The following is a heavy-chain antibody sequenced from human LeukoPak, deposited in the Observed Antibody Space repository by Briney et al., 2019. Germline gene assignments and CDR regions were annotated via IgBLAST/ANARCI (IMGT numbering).Heavy chain of an antibody. CDR3: AVVVVAAEVDY. D-gene: IGHD2-15*01. J-gene: IGHJ4*02. CDR1: GGTFSSYA. V-gene: IGHV1-69*05. CDR2: IIPIFGTA. Sequence: GSSVKVSCKASGGTFSSYAISWVRQAPGRGLEWMGRIIPIFGTANYAQKFQGRVTITTDESTSTAYVELSSLRSEDTAVYYCAVVVVAAEVDYWGQGTLVTVSS.